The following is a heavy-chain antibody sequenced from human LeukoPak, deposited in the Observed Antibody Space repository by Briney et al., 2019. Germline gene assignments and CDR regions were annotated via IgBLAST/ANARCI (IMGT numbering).Heavy chain of an antibody. J-gene: IGHJ6*02. CDR1: GFTFSSYW. CDR3: ARLGGDYYYGMDV. V-gene: IGHV3-53*01. Sequence: GGSLRLSCAASGFTFSSYWMHWVRQAPGKGLEWVSVIYSGGSTYYADSVKGRFTISRDNSKNTVSLQMNSLRAEDTAVYYCARLGGDYYYGMDVWGQGTTVTVSS. CDR2: IYSGGST. D-gene: IGHD2-15*01.